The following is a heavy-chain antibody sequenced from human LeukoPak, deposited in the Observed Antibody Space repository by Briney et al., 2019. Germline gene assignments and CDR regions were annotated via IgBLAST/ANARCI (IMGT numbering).Heavy chain of an antibody. D-gene: IGHD6-13*01. CDR3: ASGEVYSTNLGYYFDY. Sequence: ASVKVSCKASGYTFTSYGISWVRQAPGQGLEWMGWISAYNGNTNYAQKLQGRVTMTTDTSTSTAYMELRSLRSDDTAVYYCASGEVYSTNLGYYFDYWGQGTLVAVSS. CDR1: GYTFTSYG. CDR2: ISAYNGNT. V-gene: IGHV1-18*01. J-gene: IGHJ4*02.